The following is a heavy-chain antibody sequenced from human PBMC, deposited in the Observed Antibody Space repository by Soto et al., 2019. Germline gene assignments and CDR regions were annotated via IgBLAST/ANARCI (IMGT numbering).Heavy chain of an antibody. J-gene: IGHJ4*02. CDR1: GYASLSYA. CDR2: INAGVDGT. CDR3: AREVPGVTSFDY. D-gene: IGHD3-10*01. Sequence: QVQLVQSGPEMMQPGASVKVSCKASGYASLSYAMHWVRQVQGQVYEWLGWINAGVDGTMYSERFQGRVRITRDTSANTVYMELNALTSEDTAVYYCAREVPGVTSFDYWGQGTLVIVSS. V-gene: IGHV1-3*01.